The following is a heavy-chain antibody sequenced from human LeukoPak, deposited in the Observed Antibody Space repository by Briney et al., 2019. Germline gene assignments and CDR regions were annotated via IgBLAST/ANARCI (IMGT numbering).Heavy chain of an antibody. CDR3: ARDGTRVDKTGTYYYGMDV. CDR2: VSYSGGT. D-gene: IGHD2-21*01. J-gene: IGHJ6*02. Sequence: SETLSLTCSVSGGSINNYYWSWIRQPPGEGMEWIGYVSYSGGTNYNPSLKSRVTISVDISKNQFSLNLKSVTAADTALYYCARDGTRVDKTGTYYYGMDVWGQGTMVTVSS. V-gene: IGHV4-59*01. CDR1: GGSINNYY.